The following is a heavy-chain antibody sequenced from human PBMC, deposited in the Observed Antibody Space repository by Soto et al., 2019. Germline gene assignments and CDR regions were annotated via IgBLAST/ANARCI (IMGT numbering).Heavy chain of an antibody. CDR2: VSYDGSNK. D-gene: IGHD3-16*02. CDR1: GFTFSSYG. Sequence: QVQLVESGGGVVQPGRSLRLSCAASGFTFSSYGMHWVRQAPGKELEWVAIVSYDGSNKYYTDSVKGRFTISRDNSRNTLYVQMNSLRTDETAVYYCAKALGELSPESYDYWGHGTPVTVSS. J-gene: IGHJ4*01. CDR3: AKALGELSPESYDY. V-gene: IGHV3-30*18.